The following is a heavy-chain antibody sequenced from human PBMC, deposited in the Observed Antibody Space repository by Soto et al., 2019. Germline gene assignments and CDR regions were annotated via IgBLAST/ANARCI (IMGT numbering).Heavy chain of an antibody. J-gene: IGHJ5*02. CDR1: GGSISSGGYS. CDR3: ARGLNYGGNSDVDWFDP. V-gene: IGHV4-30-2*01. Sequence: QLQLQESGSGLVKPSQTLSLTCAVSGGSISSGGYSWSWIRQPPGKGLEWIGYIYHSGSTYYNPSLRSRVTISVDRSKNQFSLKLSSVTAADTAVYYCARGLNYGGNSDVDWFDPWGQGTLVTVSS. D-gene: IGHD4-17*01. CDR2: IYHSGST.